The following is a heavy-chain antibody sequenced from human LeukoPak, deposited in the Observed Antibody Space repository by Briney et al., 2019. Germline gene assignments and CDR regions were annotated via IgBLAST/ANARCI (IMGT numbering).Heavy chain of an antibody. Sequence: GGSLRLSCAASGFTFSSYAMSWVRQAPGKGLEWVSAISGSGGSTYYADSVKGRFTISRDNSKNTLYLQMNSLRAEDTAVYYCEKTGSGYYFALTFFDYWGQGTLVTVSS. CDR1: GFTFSSYA. V-gene: IGHV3-23*01. CDR3: EKTGSGYYFALTFFDY. CDR2: ISGSGGST. J-gene: IGHJ4*02. D-gene: IGHD3-22*01.